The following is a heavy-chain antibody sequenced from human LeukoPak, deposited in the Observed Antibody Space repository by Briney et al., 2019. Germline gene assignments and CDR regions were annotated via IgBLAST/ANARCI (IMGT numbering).Heavy chain of an antibody. CDR1: GYTFTGYY. Sequence: GASVKVSCKASGYTFTGYYLYWVRQAPGQGLEWMGWINPNSGGTNYAQKFQGRITMTRDTSISTAYIEVSRLRSDDTAVYYCARDGRTVTSFDYWGQGTLVTVSS. CDR2: INPNSGGT. J-gene: IGHJ4*02. D-gene: IGHD4-11*01. CDR3: ARDGRTVTSFDY. V-gene: IGHV1-2*02.